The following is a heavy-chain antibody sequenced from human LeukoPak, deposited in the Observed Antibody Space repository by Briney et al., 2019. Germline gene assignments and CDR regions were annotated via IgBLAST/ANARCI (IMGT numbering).Heavy chain of an antibody. V-gene: IGHV3-74*01. CDR2: INSDGSSI. J-gene: IGHJ4*02. Sequence: GGSLRLSCAASGFTFSSYWVHWVRQAPGKGLVWVSRINSDGSSISYADSVKGRFTISRDNAKDTLYLQMNSLRAEDTAVYYCASGGITMAYYWGQGTLVTVSS. D-gene: IGHD3-3*01. CDR1: GFTFSSYW. CDR3: ASGGITMAYY.